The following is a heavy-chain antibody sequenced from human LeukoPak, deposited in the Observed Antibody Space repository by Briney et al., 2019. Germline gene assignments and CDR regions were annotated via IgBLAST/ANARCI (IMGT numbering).Heavy chain of an antibody. CDR3: DRAPRDDFLSCRILDYYYYGMDV. CDR1: GDSVSSNSAA. J-gene: IGHJ6*02. D-gene: IGHD3-3*01. Sequence: SQTLSLTCAISGDSVSSNSAAWNWIRQSPSRGLEWLGRTYYRSKWYNDYAVSVKSRITINPDTSKNQFSLELNSVAPEGSCCACCDRAPRDDFLSCRILDYYYYGMDVWGQGTTVTVSS. V-gene: IGHV6-1*01. CDR2: TYYRSKWYN.